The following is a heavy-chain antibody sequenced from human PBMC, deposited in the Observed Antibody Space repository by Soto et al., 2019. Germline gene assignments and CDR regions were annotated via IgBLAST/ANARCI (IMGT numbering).Heavy chain of an antibody. CDR3: ARDPAPAGWFDY. V-gene: IGHV3-74*01. CDR2: INSDGSST. Sequence: GSLRLSCAASGFIFSSYWMHWVRQVPGKGLVWVSRINSDGSSTYYLDSVKGRFTISRDNARNTLYLQMNSLRAEDTAVYYCARDPAPAGWFDYWGQGTLVTVSS. CDR1: GFIFSSYW. J-gene: IGHJ5*01.